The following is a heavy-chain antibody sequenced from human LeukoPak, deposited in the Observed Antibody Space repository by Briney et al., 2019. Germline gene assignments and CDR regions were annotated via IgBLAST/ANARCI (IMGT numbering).Heavy chain of an antibody. CDR2: IYSGGST. CDR1: GLTVRSNY. Sequence: DGFLRLSCTASGLTVRSNYMSWISQAPGKGLEWVSVIYSGGSTYYADSVKGRFTISRDNSKNTLYLQMNSLRAEDTAVYYCARDVNYWGQGTLVTVSS. CDR3: ARDVNY. J-gene: IGHJ4*02. V-gene: IGHV3-66*01.